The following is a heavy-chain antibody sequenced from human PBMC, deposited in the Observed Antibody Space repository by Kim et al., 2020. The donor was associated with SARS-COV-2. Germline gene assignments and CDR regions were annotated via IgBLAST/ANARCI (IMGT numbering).Heavy chain of an antibody. CDR1: GFTFSDYY. CDR3: ARGGYDYVWASYRLHKQDYYGMDV. CDR2: ISSSGSTI. Sequence: GGSLRLSCAASGFTFSDYYMSWIRQAPGKGLEWVSYISSSGSTIYYADSVKGRFTISRDNAKNSLYLQMNSLRAEDTAVYYCARGGYDYVWASYRLHKQDYYGMDVWGQGTTVTVSS. V-gene: IGHV3-11*01. D-gene: IGHD3-16*02. J-gene: IGHJ6*02.